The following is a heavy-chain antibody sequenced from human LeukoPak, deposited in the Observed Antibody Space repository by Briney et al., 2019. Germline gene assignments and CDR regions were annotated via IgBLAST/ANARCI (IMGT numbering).Heavy chain of an antibody. CDR3: ARGFRRDGYD. Sequence: SETLSLTCAVYGGSFSGYYSSWIRQPPGKGLEWIGEINHSGSTNYNPSLKSRVTISVDTSKNQFSLKLSSVTAADTAAYYCARGFRRDGYDWGQGTLVTVSS. D-gene: IGHD5-24*01. CDR2: INHSGST. V-gene: IGHV4-34*01. J-gene: IGHJ4*02. CDR1: GGSFSGYY.